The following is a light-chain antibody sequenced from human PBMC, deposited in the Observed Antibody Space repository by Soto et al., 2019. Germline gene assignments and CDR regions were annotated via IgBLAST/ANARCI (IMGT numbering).Light chain of an antibody. CDR3: QEWDSTLDQWI. J-gene: IGLJ2*01. V-gene: IGLV3-21*02. CDR1: NIGSKI. Sequence: SYELTQPPSVSVAPGQTATITCGGANIGSKIVHWYQQRPGQAPVLVVYDDRDRPSGIPDRFSGSNSGNTATLTISRVEVGDEAEYHCQEWDSTLDQWIFGGGTQLTVL. CDR2: DDR.